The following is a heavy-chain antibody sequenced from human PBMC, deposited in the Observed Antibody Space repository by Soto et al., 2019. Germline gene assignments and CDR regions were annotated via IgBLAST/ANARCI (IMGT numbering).Heavy chain of an antibody. CDR3: TRHLVDV. CDR2: IRSKPNNYAT. Sequence: EVQLVESGGGLLQPGGSLRLSCAASGFSFSVSAMHWVRQASGKGLEWVGRIRSKPNNYATEYAASVKGRFTISRDDSKNTAYLQMNNLKTEDTAVYYCTRHLVDVWGQGTTVTVSS. CDR1: GFSFSVSA. V-gene: IGHV3-73*02. J-gene: IGHJ6*02.